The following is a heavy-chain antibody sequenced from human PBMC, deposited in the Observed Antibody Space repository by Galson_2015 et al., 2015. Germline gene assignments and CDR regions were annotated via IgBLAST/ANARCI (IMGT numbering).Heavy chain of an antibody. CDR2: MYPGDSDT. CDR1: GYSFTSYW. CDR3: AIEGSNWFDP. V-gene: IGHV5-51*01. J-gene: IGHJ5*02. Sequence: QSGEAVIKPGESLKISCGGSGYSFTSYWVGWGRQMPGKGLEWLGIMYPGDSDTRYRQSLPGTVSICAGTSLSTAYLQWISLKASDTAMYFCAIEGSNWFDPWGQGTLVTVSS.